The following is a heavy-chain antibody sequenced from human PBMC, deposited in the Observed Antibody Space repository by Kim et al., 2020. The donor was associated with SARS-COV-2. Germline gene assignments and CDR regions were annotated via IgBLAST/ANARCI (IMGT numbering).Heavy chain of an antibody. CDR2: FYYSGGT. D-gene: IGHD3-16*01. V-gene: IGHV4-59*08. CDR3: ARHDDYAVPFDN. CDR1: GVSTRRYY. Sequence: SETLSLTCNVSGVSTRRYYWSWIRQPPGKGLEWIGSFYYSGGTNYLPSLKSRVTISVVPPTNQFSLKLSSVTAPDTAVYFCARHDDYAVPFDNLGQGILV. J-gene: IGHJ4*02.